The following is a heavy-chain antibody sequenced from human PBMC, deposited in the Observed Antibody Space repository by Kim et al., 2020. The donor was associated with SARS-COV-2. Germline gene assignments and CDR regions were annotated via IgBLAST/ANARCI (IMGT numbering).Heavy chain of an antibody. Sequence: TRYPQQLTGRVTIPWDTSASTAYMDLTSLRFEDTAVYYCARERFGGSFDYWGQGTLVTVSS. CDR3: ARERFGGSFDY. V-gene: IGHV1-3*01. CDR2: T. J-gene: IGHJ4*02. D-gene: IGHD3-10*01.